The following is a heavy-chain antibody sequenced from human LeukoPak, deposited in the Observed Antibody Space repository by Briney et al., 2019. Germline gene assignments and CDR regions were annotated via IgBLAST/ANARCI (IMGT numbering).Heavy chain of an antibody. Sequence: PETLSLTCAVYGGSFSGYYWSWIRQPPGKGLEWIGYIYYSGSTNYNPSLKSRVTISIDTSKNQFSLKLSSVTAADTAVYYCARDSSGYYFDYWGQGTLVTVSS. V-gene: IGHV4-59*01. J-gene: IGHJ4*02. CDR1: GGSFSGYY. D-gene: IGHD3-22*01. CDR2: IYYSGST. CDR3: ARDSSGYYFDY.